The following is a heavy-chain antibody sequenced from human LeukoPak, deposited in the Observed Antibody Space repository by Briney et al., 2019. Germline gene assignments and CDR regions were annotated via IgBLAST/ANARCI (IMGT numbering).Heavy chain of an antibody. CDR3: ARLRGYSYGYADY. V-gene: IGHV3-48*03. J-gene: IGHJ4*02. CDR2: IGSSSSSTI. Sequence: GGSLRLSCTASGFTFGDYAMSWVRQAPGKGLEWVSYIGSSSSSTIYYADSVKGRFTISRDNAKNSLYLQMNSLRAEDTAVYYCARLRGYSYGYADYWGQGILVTVSS. D-gene: IGHD5-18*01. CDR1: GFTFGDYA.